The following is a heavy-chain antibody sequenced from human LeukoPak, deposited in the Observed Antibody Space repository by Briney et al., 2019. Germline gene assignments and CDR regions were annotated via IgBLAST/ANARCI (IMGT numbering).Heavy chain of an antibody. J-gene: IGHJ6*03. CDR3: ARDRGSYFYYYMDV. CDR1: GGSISSGSYY. Sequence: SETLSLTCTVSGGSISSGSYYWSWIRQPAGKGLEWIGRIYTSGSTNYNPSLKSRVTISVDTSKNQFSLKLSSVTAADTAVYYCARDRGSYFYYYMDVWGKGTTVTVS. D-gene: IGHD1-26*01. V-gene: IGHV4-61*02. CDR2: IYTSGST.